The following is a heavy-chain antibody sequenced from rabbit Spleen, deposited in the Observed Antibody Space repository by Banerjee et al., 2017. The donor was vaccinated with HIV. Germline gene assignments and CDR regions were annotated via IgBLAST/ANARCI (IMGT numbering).Heavy chain of an antibody. V-gene: IGHV1S45*01. CDR2: INAVTGKA. D-gene: IGHD2-1*01. J-gene: IGHJ4*01. Sequence: LEESGGGLVKPEGSLKLSCTASGFSFSNKAVMCWVRQAPGKGLEWIACINAVTGKAVYASWAKGRFTISKTSSTVTLQMASLTAADTATYFCARGSAAMTMVITGYYLSLWGQGTLVTVS. CDR3: ARGSAAMTMVITGYYLSL. CDR1: GFSFSNKAV.